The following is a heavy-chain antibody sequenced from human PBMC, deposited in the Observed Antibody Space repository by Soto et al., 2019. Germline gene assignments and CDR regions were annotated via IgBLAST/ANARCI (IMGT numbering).Heavy chain of an antibody. CDR2: IIPIFGTA. D-gene: IGHD6-6*01. CDR1: GGTFSSCA. CDR3: ARELGAARPYGMDV. V-gene: IGHV1-69*06. Sequence: SVKVSCKASGGTFSSCAISWVRQAPGQGLEWMGGIIPIFGTANYAQKFQGRVTITADKSTSTAYMELSSLRSEDTAVYYCARELGAARPYGMDVWGQGTTVTVS. J-gene: IGHJ6*02.